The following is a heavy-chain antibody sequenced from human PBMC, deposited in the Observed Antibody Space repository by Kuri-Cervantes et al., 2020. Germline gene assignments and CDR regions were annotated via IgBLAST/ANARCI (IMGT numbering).Heavy chain of an antibody. D-gene: IGHD6-13*01. CDR2: INPNSGGT. CDR1: GYTFTGYY. J-gene: IGHJ5*02. V-gene: IGHV1-2*04. Sequence: ASVKVSCKASGYTFTGYYMHWVRQAPGQGLEWMGWINPNSGGTNYAQKFQGWVTMTRDTSISTAYMELSRLRSDDTAVYYGARGGAAAGTTRAAGWFDPWGQGTLVTVSS. CDR3: ARGGAAAGTTRAAGWFDP.